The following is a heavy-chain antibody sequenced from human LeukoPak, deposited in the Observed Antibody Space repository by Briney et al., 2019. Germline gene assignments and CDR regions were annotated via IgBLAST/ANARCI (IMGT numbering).Heavy chain of an antibody. CDR3: ARRRGLGYCSSTSCYAGYFDY. CDR2: ISWNSGSI. D-gene: IGHD2-2*01. CDR1: GFPFDDYA. J-gene: IGHJ4*02. V-gene: IGHV3-9*01. Sequence: GGSLRLFCAASGFPFDDYAMHWVRQAPGKGLEWVSGISWNSGSIGYADSVKGRFTISRDNAKNSLYLQMNSLRAEDTALYYCARRRGLGYCSSTSCYAGYFDYWGQGTLVTVSS.